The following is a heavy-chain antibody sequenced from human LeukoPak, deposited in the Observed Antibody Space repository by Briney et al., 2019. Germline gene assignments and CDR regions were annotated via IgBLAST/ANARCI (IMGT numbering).Heavy chain of an antibody. Sequence: KDGESLKISCKGSGYSFTSYWIGWVRQMPGKGLEWMGIIYPGDSDTRYSPSFQGQVTISADKSISTAYLQWSSLKASDTAMYYCARYPYSGSYRRVFGYWGQGTLVTVSS. D-gene: IGHD1-26*01. J-gene: IGHJ4*02. V-gene: IGHV5-51*01. CDR3: ARYPYSGSYRRVFGY. CDR1: GYSFTSYW. CDR2: IYPGDSDT.